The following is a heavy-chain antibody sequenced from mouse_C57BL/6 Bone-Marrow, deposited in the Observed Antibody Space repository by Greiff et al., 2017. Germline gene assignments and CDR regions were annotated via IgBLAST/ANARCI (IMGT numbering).Heavy chain of an antibody. CDR2: IYPGGGYT. Sequence: QVQLQQSGAELVRPGTSVKMSCKASGYTFTNYWIGWAKQRPGHGLAWIGDIYPGGGYTNYNEKFKGNATLTADKSSSTAYMQFSSLTSEDSAIYYCARRLGHWYFDVWGTGTTVTVSS. D-gene: IGHD4-1*01. J-gene: IGHJ1*03. CDR3: ARRLGHWYFDV. CDR1: GYTFTNYW. V-gene: IGHV1-63*01.